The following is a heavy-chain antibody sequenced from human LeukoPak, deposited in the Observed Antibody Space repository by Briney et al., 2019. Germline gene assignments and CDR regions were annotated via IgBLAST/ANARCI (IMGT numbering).Heavy chain of an antibody. CDR3: AELGITMIGGV. V-gene: IGHV3-48*03. D-gene: IGHD3-10*02. CDR1: GFTFSSSY. Sequence: GGSLRLSCAVSGFTFSSSYMNWVRQAPGKGLEWVSYISSSGSTIYYADSVKGRFTISRDNAKNSLYLQMNSLRAEDTAVYYCAELGITMIGGVWGKGTTVTISS. CDR2: ISSSGSTI. J-gene: IGHJ6*04.